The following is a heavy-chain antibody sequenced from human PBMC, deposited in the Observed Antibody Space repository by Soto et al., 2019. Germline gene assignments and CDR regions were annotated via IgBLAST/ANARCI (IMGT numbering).Heavy chain of an antibody. V-gene: IGHV3-30-3*01. D-gene: IGHD6-13*01. CDR3: AKVGAAAGTLWFDP. CDR1: GFTFSSYA. CDR2: ISYDGSNK. Sequence: GGSLRLSCAASGFTFSSYAMHWVRQAPGKGLEWVAVISYDGSNKYYADSVKGRFTISRDNSKNTLYLQMNSLRAEDTAVYYCAKVGAAAGTLWFDPWGQGTLVTVSS. J-gene: IGHJ5*02.